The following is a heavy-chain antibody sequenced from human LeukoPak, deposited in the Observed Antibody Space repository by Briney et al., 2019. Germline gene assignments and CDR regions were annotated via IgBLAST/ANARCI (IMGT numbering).Heavy chain of an antibody. J-gene: IGHJ4*02. CDR2: IYYSGST. Sequence: SETLSLTCTVSGGSISSYYWSWIRQPPGKGLEWIGYIYYSGSTDYNPSLKSRVTISVDTSKNQFSLKLSSVTAADTAVYYCAREGVTKYYFDYWGQRTLVTVSS. CDR1: GGSISSYY. D-gene: IGHD4-11*01. V-gene: IGHV4-59*01. CDR3: AREGVTKYYFDY.